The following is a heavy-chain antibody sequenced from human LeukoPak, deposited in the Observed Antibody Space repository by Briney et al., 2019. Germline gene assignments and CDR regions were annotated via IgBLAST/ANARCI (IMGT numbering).Heavy chain of an antibody. CDR1: GGSISSHY. D-gene: IGHD3-22*01. CDR2: ISYTGST. CDR3: ARQDDSSGFLDY. Sequence: SETQSLTCTVSGGSISSHYWSWIRQSPGKGLEWIGYISYTGSTNYNPSLKSRATMSVDTSKDQFSLKLSSVTAADSAVYYCARQDDSSGFLDYWGQGTLVTVSS. J-gene: IGHJ4*02. V-gene: IGHV4-59*08.